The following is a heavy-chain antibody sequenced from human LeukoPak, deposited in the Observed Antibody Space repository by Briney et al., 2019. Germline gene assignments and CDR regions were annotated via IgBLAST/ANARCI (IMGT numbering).Heavy chain of an antibody. CDR3: AKDYGKQQLGYSWSDP. CDR2: ISGSGGST. V-gene: IGHV3-23*01. Sequence: AGGSLRLSCAASGFTFSSYAMSWVRQAPGKGLEWVSAISGSGGSTYYADSVKGRFTISRDNSKNTLYLQMNSLRAEDTAVYYCAKDYGKQQLGYSWSDPWGQGTLVTVSS. D-gene: IGHD6-13*01. J-gene: IGHJ5*02. CDR1: GFTFSSYA.